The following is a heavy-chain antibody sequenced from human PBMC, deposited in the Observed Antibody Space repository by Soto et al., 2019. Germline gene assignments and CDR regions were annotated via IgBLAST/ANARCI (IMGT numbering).Heavy chain of an antibody. CDR1: GCTVSSNY. J-gene: IGHJ6*03. Sequence: EVQLVESGGGLVQPGGSLRLSCAASGCTVSSNYMSWVRQAPGKGLEWVSVIYSGGSTYYADSVKGRFTISRDNSKNTRYLQMNSLRAEDTAVYYCASDGDYSNFGVYYYYCMDVWGKGTTVTVSS. CDR2: IYSGGST. CDR3: ASDGDYSNFGVYYYYCMDV. D-gene: IGHD4-4*01. V-gene: IGHV3-66*01.